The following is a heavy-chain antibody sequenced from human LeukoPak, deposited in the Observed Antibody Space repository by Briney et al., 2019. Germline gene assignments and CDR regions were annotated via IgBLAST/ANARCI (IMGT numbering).Heavy chain of an antibody. CDR1: GGTFSSYA. CDR3: ARGVIGNYYYGMDV. CDR2: IIPIFGTA. J-gene: IGHJ6*02. V-gene: IGHV1-69*13. D-gene: IGHD2-8*01. Sequence: ASVKVSCKASGGTFSSYAISWVRQAPGQGLEWMGGIIPIFGTANYAQKFQGRVTITADESTSTAYMELSSLRSEDTAVYYCARGVIGNYYYGMDVWGQGAPVTVFS.